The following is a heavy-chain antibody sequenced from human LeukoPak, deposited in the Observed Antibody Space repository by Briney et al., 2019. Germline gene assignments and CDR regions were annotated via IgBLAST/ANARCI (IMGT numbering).Heavy chain of an antibody. V-gene: IGHV4-39*07. Sequence: SETLSLTCVVSGGSISSSDYYWAWIRQPPGKGLEWIGSIYYSGSTLYNSSLKSRVTISVDASTNQFSLKLSSVTAADTAVYYCARGYSSSWYDYWGQGTLVTVSS. J-gene: IGHJ4*02. CDR1: GGSISSSDYY. D-gene: IGHD6-13*01. CDR3: ARGYSSSWYDY. CDR2: IYYSGST.